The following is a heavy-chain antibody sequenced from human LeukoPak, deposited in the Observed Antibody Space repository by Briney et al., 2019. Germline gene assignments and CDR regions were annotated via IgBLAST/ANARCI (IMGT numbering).Heavy chain of an antibody. V-gene: IGHV1-18*01. CDR1: GYTFTSYG. CDR3: ARGVWGYGKKNYYYYMDV. CDR2: ISAYNGNT. Sequence: ASVTVSCKASGYTFTSYGISWVRQAPGQGLEWMGWISAYNGNTNYAQKFQGRVTITRNTSISTAYMELSSLRSEDTAVYYCARGVWGYGKKNYYYYMDVWGKGTTVTVSS. J-gene: IGHJ6*03. D-gene: IGHD3-16*01.